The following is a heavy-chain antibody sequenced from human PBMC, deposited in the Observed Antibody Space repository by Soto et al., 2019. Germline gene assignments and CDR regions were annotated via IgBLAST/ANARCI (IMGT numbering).Heavy chain of an antibody. V-gene: IGHV1-18*01. Sequence: QVQLVQSGAEVKKPGASVKVSCTASGYTFTSYGISWVRQAPGQGLEWMGWIGAYNGNTNYAEKLQGRVSMTTDTSTSTAYMELRSLRSDDTAVHYCARNRIAARPGGINWFDPWGQGTLVTVSS. CDR3: ARNRIAARPGGINWFDP. J-gene: IGHJ5*02. CDR1: GYTFTSYG. D-gene: IGHD6-6*01. CDR2: IGAYNGNT.